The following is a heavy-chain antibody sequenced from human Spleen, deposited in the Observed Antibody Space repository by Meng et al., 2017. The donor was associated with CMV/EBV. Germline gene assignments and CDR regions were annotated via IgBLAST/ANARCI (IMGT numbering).Heavy chain of an antibody. J-gene: IGHJ4*02. CDR1: GGSINSANYY. Sequence: LRLSCIVSGGSINSANYYWNWIRQHPRKGLEWIGSFYYSGSTSYNPSLKSRVTISVDTSKNQLSLRLSSVTAADTAVYYCAREYGDDVLGYWGQGTLVTVSS. V-gene: IGHV4-31*03. D-gene: IGHD3-16*01. CDR2: FYYSGST. CDR3: AREYGDDVLGY.